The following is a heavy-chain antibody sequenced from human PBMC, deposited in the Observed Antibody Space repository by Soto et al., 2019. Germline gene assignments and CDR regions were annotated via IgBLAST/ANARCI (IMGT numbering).Heavy chain of an antibody. CDR2: ISSLNHYN. V-gene: IGHV3-11*06. D-gene: IGHD3-9*01. J-gene: IGHJ4*02. Sequence: GGSLRLSCAASGFNLDDYYMSWIRQAPGKGLEYIAYISSLNHYNNYADSVKGRFTISIDKAQNSLELHMSGLRSNDTALYYSTRLVSRRYFVFWGRGTLVTASS. CDR3: TRLVSRRYFVF. CDR1: GFNLDDYY.